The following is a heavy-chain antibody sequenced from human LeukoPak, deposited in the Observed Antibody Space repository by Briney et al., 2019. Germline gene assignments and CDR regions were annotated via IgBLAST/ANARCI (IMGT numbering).Heavy chain of an antibody. CDR3: AKDGKNYFDC. CDR2: ISWDGGST. CDR1: GFTFDHYS. Sequence: PGGSLRLSCAASGFTFDHYSMHWVRQAPGKGLEWVSLISWDGGSTYYADSVKGRFTISRDNSRNSLSLQMNSLRAEDTALYYCAKDGKNYFDCWGQGTLVTVSS. J-gene: IGHJ4*02. V-gene: IGHV3-43*01.